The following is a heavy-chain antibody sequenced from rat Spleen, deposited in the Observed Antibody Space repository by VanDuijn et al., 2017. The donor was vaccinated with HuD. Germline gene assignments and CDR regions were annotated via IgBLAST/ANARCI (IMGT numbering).Heavy chain of an antibody. CDR1: GFTFSDYY. CDR2: FSIGGVNT. J-gene: IGHJ3*01. V-gene: IGHV5-25*01. D-gene: IGHD1-1*01. Sequence: EVQLVESGGGLVQPGRSLKLSCAASGFTFSDYYMAWVRQSPTKGLEWVASFSIGGVNTYNRDSVKGRFTISRDNAKSTLYLQRESLRSEDTATYYCARRHYSGNWFAYWGQGTLVTVSS. CDR3: ARRHYSGNWFAY.